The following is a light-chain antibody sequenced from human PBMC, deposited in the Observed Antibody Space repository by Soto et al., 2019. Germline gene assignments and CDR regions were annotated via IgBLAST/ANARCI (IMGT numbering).Light chain of an antibody. CDR2: GAS. V-gene: IGKV3-20*01. J-gene: IGKJ1*01. Sequence: EIVLTQSPGTLSLSPGERATHSCRASQSVTGSDLAWFQQKPGQAPRLLIYGASNRATGIPDRFSGGGSGTDFTLTISRLEAEDFAVYYCQQYGSSLWTFGQGTKVEIK. CDR1: QSVTGSD. CDR3: QQYGSSLWT.